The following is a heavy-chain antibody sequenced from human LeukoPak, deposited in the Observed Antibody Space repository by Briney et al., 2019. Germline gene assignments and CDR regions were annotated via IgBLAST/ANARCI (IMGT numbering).Heavy chain of an antibody. J-gene: IGHJ4*02. CDR2: IWYDGSNK. V-gene: IGHV3-33*01. CDR1: GFTFSSYG. CDR3: ARGLQRTLWTTLDFDY. Sequence: PGGSLRLSCAASGFTFSSYGMHWVRQAPGKGLEWVAVIWYDGSNKYYADSVKGRFTISRDNSKNTLYLQMNSLRAEDTAVYYCARGLQRTLWTTLDFDYWGQGTLVTVSS. D-gene: IGHD1-1*01.